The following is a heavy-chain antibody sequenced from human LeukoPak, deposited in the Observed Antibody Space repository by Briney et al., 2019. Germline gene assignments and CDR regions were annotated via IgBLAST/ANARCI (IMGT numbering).Heavy chain of an antibody. D-gene: IGHD3-22*01. J-gene: IGHJ4*02. CDR1: GYTFTSYG. Sequence: SVKVSCKASGYTFTSYGISWVRQAPGQGLEWMGGIIPIFGTANYAQKFQGRVTITADESTSTAYMELSSLRSEDTAVYYCARDSSHYDPGYWGQGTLVTVSS. CDR3: ARDSSHYDPGY. CDR2: IIPIFGTA. V-gene: IGHV1-69*13.